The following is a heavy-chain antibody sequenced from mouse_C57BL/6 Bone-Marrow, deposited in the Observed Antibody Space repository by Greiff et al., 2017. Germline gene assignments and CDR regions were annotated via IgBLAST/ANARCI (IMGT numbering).Heavy chain of an antibody. CDR2: IYPRSGNT. CDR3: ARVYYYYVFAY. CDR1: GYTFTSYG. Sequence: QVQLQQSGAELARPGASVKLSCKASGYTFTSYGISWVKQRTGQGLEWIGEIYPRSGNTYYNEKFKGKATLTADKSSSTAYMELRSLTSDDYAVYFCARVYYYYVFAYWGQGTLVTVSA. V-gene: IGHV1-81*01. D-gene: IGHD2-4*01. J-gene: IGHJ3*01.